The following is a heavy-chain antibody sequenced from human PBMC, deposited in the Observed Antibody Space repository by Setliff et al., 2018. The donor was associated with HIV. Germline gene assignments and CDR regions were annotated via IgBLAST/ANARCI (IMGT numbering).Heavy chain of an antibody. D-gene: IGHD3-10*01. CDR2: INYRGNT. V-gene: IGHV4-39*01. CDR3: ASLNGSESPYIYYYYMDV. Sequence: PSETLSLTCTVSGGSISTSRYYWGWIRQPPGKGLEWIGSINYRGNTYYNPTLTSRAAIFVDTSKNQICLKLISVTAADTAVYYCASLNGSESPYIYYYYMDVWGKGTTVTVSS. CDR1: GGSISTSRYY. J-gene: IGHJ6*03.